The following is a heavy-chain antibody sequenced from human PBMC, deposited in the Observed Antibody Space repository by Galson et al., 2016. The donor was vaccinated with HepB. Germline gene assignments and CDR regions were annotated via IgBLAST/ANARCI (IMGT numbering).Heavy chain of an antibody. D-gene: IGHD6-19*01. V-gene: IGHV3-23*01. CDR1: GITFSSYA. Sequence: SLRLSCAVSGITFSSYAMSWVRQAPGKGPEWVSTIKSYGGSTDYADDVQGRFTISRDDSKGTLYLQMNSLRAEDTAVYYCAKGALTGGWFNYWGQGTLLTVSS. J-gene: IGHJ4*02. CDR3: AKGALTGGWFNY. CDR2: IKSYGGST.